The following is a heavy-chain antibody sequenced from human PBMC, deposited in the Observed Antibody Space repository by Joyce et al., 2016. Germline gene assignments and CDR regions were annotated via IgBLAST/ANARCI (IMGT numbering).Heavy chain of an antibody. CDR1: GFTFRTNS. J-gene: IGHJ4*02. D-gene: IGHD4-23*01. CDR3: TREGTYGGSSDYNF. Sequence: EVQLEESGGGLVQPGGPLNISCEGFGFTFRTNSMNWVRQGPGKGLEWISYISAPGSTIFYADSVRGRFTISRDNARNSLYLQMRSLRAEDTAVYYCTREGTYGGSSDYNFWGQGTLVTVSS. V-gene: IGHV3-48*01. CDR2: ISAPGSTI.